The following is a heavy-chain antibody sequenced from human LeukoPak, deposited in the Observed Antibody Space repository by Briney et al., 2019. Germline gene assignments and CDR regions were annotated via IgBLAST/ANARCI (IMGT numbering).Heavy chain of an antibody. V-gene: IGHV3-64D*06. D-gene: IGHD3-10*01. CDR3: VKDQAERFGELFS. Sequence: GGSLRPSCSASGFTFNIYAMHWVRQAPGKGLEYVSAINKNGGSTYYADSVKGRFTISRDNSKNMLYLQMRSLRLEDTAVYYCVKDQAERFGELFSWGQGTLVTVSS. CDR2: INKNGGST. J-gene: IGHJ5*02. CDR1: GFTFNIYA.